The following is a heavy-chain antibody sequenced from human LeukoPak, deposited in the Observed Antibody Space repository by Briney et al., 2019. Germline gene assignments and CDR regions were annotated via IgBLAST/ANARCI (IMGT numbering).Heavy chain of an antibody. CDR3: ARDGRRFKLGNNNWFDP. D-gene: IGHD7-27*01. CDR1: GYTFSGYY. V-gene: IGHV1-2*03. J-gene: IGHJ5*02. Sequence: LGASVKVSCKASGYTFSGYYMHWVRQAPGQGLEWMGWINPNRGATNYAQKFQGRVTMTRDTSISTAYMELSRLRSDDTAVYYCARDGRRFKLGNNNWFDPWGQGTLVTVSS. CDR2: INPNRGAT.